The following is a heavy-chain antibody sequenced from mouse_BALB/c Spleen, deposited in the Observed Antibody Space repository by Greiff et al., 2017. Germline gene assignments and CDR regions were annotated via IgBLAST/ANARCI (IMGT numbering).Heavy chain of an antibody. Sequence: QVQLQQSAAELARPGASVKMSCKASGYTFTNYTMHWVKQRPGQGLEWIGYINPSSGYTEYNQKFKDKTTLTADKSSITAYMQLSSLTSEDSAVYYCAKREPYDYDYTMDYWGQGTSVTVSS. CDR2: INPSSGYT. CDR1: GYTFTNYT. V-gene: IGHV1-4*02. CDR3: AKREPYDYDYTMDY. J-gene: IGHJ4*01. D-gene: IGHD2-4*01.